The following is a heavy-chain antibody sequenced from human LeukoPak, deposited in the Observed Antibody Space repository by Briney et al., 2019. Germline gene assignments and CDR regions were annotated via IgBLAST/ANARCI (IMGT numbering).Heavy chain of an antibody. Sequence: GGSLRLSCAGSGFIFSNYAMSWVRQAPGQGLEWVSTISNSGDATFYADAVKGRFTISIDNSKNTLYLQMYSLRAEDTAVYYCARSAVYYDFWSGYYGYYGMDVWGQGTTVTVSS. V-gene: IGHV3-23*01. CDR3: ARSAVYYDFWSGYYGYYGMDV. CDR2: ISNSGDAT. D-gene: IGHD3-3*01. CDR1: GFIFSNYA. J-gene: IGHJ6*02.